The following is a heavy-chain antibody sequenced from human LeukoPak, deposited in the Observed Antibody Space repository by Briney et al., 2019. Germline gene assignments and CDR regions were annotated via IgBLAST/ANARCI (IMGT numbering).Heavy chain of an antibody. J-gene: IGHJ5*02. D-gene: IGHD6-13*01. CDR1: GDSVSSNSAA. CDR2: TYYWSKRYN. CDR3: AREREQQLYVSWFDP. Sequence: KSSQTLSLTCAISGDSVSSNSAAWNWIRQSPSRGLEWLGRTYYWSKRYNDYAVSVKSRITINPDTSKNQFSLQLNSVTPEDTAVYYCAREREQQLYVSWFDPWGQGTLVTVSS. V-gene: IGHV6-1*01.